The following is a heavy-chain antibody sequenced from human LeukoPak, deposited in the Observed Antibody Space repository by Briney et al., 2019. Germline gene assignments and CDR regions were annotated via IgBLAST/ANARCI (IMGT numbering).Heavy chain of an antibody. D-gene: IGHD3-22*01. Sequence: PSETLSLTCTVSGGSISSYWWSWVRQPPGKGLEWIGHIFHSGSTTYNASLQSRVTISVDTSKNQFSLDLSSVTAADTALYYCARFTRYDSGDYYLDYWGQGTLVTVSS. CDR1: GGSISSYW. J-gene: IGHJ4*02. V-gene: IGHV4-59*08. CDR2: IFHSGST. CDR3: ARFTRYDSGDYYLDY.